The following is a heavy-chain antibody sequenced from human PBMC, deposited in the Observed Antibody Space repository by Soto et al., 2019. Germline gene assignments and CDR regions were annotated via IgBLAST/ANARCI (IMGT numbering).Heavy chain of an antibody. CDR3: ARDTHSAGGWFDT. CDR1: GGTSRSLS. V-gene: IGHV1-69*17. D-gene: IGHD2-15*01. CDR2: ITPLFGIP. Sequence: QVQLVQSGAAVKKPGSSVKVSCKASGGTSRSLSITWVRQAPGQGLEWMGGITPLFGIPNYPQKFQGRLTITADKSTGTAYLELSSLRSEDTAVYYCARDTHSAGGWFDTWGRGTLVNVSS. J-gene: IGHJ5*02.